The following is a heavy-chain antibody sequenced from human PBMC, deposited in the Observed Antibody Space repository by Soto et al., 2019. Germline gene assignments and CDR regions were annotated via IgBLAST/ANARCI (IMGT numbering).Heavy chain of an antibody. CDR2: ISSSGSNT. V-gene: IGHV3-23*01. CDR1: GFTFSNHA. D-gene: IGHD3-3*01. Sequence: EVQLLESGGDLVQPGGSLRLSCAASGFTFSNHAMSWARQAPGKGLEWVSSISSSGSNTYYADSVKGRFTISRDNSKNMLYLEMNSLGVDYTAVYYCGKKVFMSVSSTMAYEDWGQGTQVTVSS. J-gene: IGHJ4*02. CDR3: GKKVFMSVSSTMAYED.